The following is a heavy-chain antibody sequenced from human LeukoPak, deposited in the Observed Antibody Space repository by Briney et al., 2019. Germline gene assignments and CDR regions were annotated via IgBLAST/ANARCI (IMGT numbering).Heavy chain of an antibody. CDR2: IYYSGST. J-gene: IGHJ5*02. CDR1: GGSISSSGYY. CDR3: ARLFGLLAAAGPNWFDP. Sequence: SETLSLTCTVSGGSISSSGYYWGWIRQPPGKGLEWIGSIYYSGSTYYNPSLKSRVTISVDTSKNQFSLKLSSVTAADTAVYYCARLFGLLAAAGPNWFDPWGQGTLVTISS. D-gene: IGHD6-13*01. V-gene: IGHV4-39*01.